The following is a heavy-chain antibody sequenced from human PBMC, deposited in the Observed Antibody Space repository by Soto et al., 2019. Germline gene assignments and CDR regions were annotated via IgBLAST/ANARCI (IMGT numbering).Heavy chain of an antibody. V-gene: IGHV3-23*01. Sequence: EVQLLESGGGLVQPGGSLRLSCAASGFTFSSYAMSWVRQAPGKGLEWVSAISGSGGTTYYADSVKGRFTFSRDNSKNTLYLQMTSLRAEDQAVYYCAKIANGWFSAFDIWGQGKMVTVSS. CDR1: GFTFSSYA. CDR3: AKIANGWFSAFDI. CDR2: ISGSGGTT. J-gene: IGHJ3*02. D-gene: IGHD6-19*01.